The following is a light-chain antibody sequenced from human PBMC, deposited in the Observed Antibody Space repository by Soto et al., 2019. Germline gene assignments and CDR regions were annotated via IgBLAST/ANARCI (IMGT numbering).Light chain of an antibody. CDR3: QQRHMWPIT. V-gene: IGKV3-11*01. CDR2: DAY. J-gene: IGKJ5*01. CDR1: QSFRGL. Sequence: EVFLTKSPVTLSLSPGERATLSCRASQSFRGLLAWYQQKPGQAPRLLIYDAYNRATGIPPRFSGSGSGTDFTLTISSLEPEDSAVYYCQQRHMWPITFGQGTRLEIK.